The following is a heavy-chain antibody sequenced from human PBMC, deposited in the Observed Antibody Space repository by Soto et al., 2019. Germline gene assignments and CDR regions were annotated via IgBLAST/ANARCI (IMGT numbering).Heavy chain of an antibody. D-gene: IGHD6-19*01. Sequence: QVQLVQSGAEVKKPGASVKVSCKASGYTFTSYDINWVRQATGQGLEWMGWRNPNSGNTGYAQKFQGRVTRTRNASIGTAYMELSSLTSEDTAVYYCASERSSGWYVEYWGQGTMVTVSS. J-gene: IGHJ4*02. CDR3: ASERSSGWYVEY. CDR2: RNPNSGNT. CDR1: GYTFTSYD. V-gene: IGHV1-8*01.